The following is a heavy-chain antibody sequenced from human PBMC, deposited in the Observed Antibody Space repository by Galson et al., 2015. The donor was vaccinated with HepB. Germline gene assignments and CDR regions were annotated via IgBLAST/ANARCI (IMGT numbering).Heavy chain of an antibody. Sequence: SVKVSCKASGYTFTGYYMHWVRQAPGQGLEWMGWINPNSGGTNYAQKFQGRVTMTRDTSISTAYMELSRLRSDDTAVYYCARNELLWFGELLSPTDYWGQGTLVTVSS. V-gene: IGHV1-2*02. CDR2: INPNSGGT. D-gene: IGHD3-10*01. CDR3: ARNELLWFGELLSPTDY. CDR1: GYTFTGYY. J-gene: IGHJ4*02.